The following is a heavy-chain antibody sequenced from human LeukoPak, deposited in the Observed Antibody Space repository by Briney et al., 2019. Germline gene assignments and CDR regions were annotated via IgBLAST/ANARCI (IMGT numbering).Heavy chain of an antibody. Sequence: ASVKVSFKASGCTFSSYAISWVRQPPGQGLEWVGMINTIFGTANYAEKFKGRATITADKSTSTAYMELNSLRSEDTAVYYCAGVATAMVSSYYFYYLDIWGKGTTVTVSS. V-gene: IGHV1-69*06. CDR2: INTIFGTA. CDR1: GCTFSSYA. D-gene: IGHD5-18*01. J-gene: IGHJ6*03. CDR3: AGVATAMVSSYYFYYLDI.